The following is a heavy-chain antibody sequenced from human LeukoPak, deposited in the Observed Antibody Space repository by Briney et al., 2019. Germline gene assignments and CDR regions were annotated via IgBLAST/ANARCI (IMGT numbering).Heavy chain of an antibody. CDR3: AKDYYYGSGSYNPFDY. V-gene: IGHV3-30*02. CDR2: IRYDGSNK. Sequence: GGSLRLSCAASGFTFSSYSMNWVRQAPGKGLEWVAFIRYDGSNKYYADSVKGRFTISRDNSKNTLYLQMNSLRAEDTAVYYCAKDYYYGSGSYNPFDYWGQGTLVTVSS. D-gene: IGHD3-10*01. CDR1: GFTFSSYS. J-gene: IGHJ4*02.